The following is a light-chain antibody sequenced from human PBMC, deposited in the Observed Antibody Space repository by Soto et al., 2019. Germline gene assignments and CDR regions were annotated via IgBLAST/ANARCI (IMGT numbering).Light chain of an antibody. Sequence: EVVVTQSPGTLSLSPGERDTLSCRASQTVSNNYLAWYQQKPGQAPRLLIFGSSDRATGIPDRFSGSGSGTDFTLTISRLEPEDLAVYYCQQYGSSPPYTFGQGTKLEIK. J-gene: IGKJ2*01. CDR3: QQYGSSPPYT. CDR2: GSS. V-gene: IGKV3-20*01. CDR1: QTVSNNY.